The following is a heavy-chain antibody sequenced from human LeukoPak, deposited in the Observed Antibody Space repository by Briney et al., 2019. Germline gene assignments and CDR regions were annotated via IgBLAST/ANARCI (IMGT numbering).Heavy chain of an antibody. Sequence: SETLSLTCAVYGGSFSGYYWSWIRQPPGKGLEWIGEINHSGSTNYNPSLKSRVTISVDTSKNQFSLNLRPVTAADTAVYYCLKDSSGGDYVEEWGQGTLVTVSS. CDR1: GGSFSGYY. CDR2: INHSGST. V-gene: IGHV4-34*03. CDR3: LKDSSGGDYVEE. D-gene: IGHD3-16*01. J-gene: IGHJ4*02.